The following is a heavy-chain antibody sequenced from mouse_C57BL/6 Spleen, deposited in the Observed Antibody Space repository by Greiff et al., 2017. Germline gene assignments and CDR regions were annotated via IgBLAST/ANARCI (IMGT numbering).Heavy chain of an antibody. D-gene: IGHD2-1*01. J-gene: IGHJ3*01. CDR1: GYSITSGYD. Sequence: EVKVVESGPGMVKPSQSLSLTCTVTGYSITSGYDWHWIRHFPGNKLEWMGYISYSGSTNYNPSLKSRISITHDTSKNHFFLKLNSVTTEDTATYYCAREDYGNPFAYWGQGTLVTVSA. V-gene: IGHV3-1*01. CDR3: AREDYGNPFAY. CDR2: ISYSGST.